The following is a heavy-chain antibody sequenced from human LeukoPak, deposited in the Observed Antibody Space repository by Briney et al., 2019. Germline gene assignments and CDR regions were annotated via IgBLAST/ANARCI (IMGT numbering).Heavy chain of an antibody. D-gene: IGHD3-3*01. CDR2: INPNSGGT. V-gene: IGHV1-2*04. CDR1: GYTFTGYY. CDR3: ATDRIDRITIFGVIESYNWFDP. J-gene: IGHJ5*02. Sequence: ASVKVSCKASGYTFTGYYMHWVRQAPGQGLEWMGWINPNSGGTNYAQKFQGWVTMTRDTSISTAYMELSRLRSDDTAVYYCATDRIDRITIFGVIESYNWFDPWGQGTLVTVSS.